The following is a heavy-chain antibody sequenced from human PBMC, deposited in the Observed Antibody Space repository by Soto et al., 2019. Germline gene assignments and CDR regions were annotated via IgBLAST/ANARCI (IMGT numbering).Heavy chain of an antibody. CDR1: GFTFSSND. J-gene: IGHJ4*02. V-gene: IGHV3-23*01. CDR3: AKGTSKPDY. D-gene: IGHD2-2*01. Sequence: PGGSLRLSCAASGFTFSSNDMSWVRQAPGKGLEWASSISASGRSLFYADAVKGRFTISRDNSKNTLYLQMSSLTAEDTAVYYCAKGTSKPDYWGQGTLVTVSS. CDR2: ISASGRSL.